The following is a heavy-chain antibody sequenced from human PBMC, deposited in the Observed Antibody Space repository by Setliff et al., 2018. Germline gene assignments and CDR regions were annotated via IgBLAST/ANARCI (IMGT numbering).Heavy chain of an antibody. CDR3: ARATTYSSGWYYEYNWFDP. CDR1: GYTFTGYY. V-gene: IGHV1-2*02. J-gene: IGHJ5*02. Sequence: AASVKVSCKASGYTFTGYYMHWVRQAPGQGLEWMGWINPNSGGTNFAQNFQGRVTMTRDTSINTAYMELSRLRSDDTAVYYCARATTYSSGWYYEYNWFDPWGQGTLVTVSS. CDR2: INPNSGGT. D-gene: IGHD6-19*01.